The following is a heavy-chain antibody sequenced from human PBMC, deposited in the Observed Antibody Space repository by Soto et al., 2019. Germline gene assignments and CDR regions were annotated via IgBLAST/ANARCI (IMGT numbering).Heavy chain of an antibody. J-gene: IGHJ4*02. Sequence: QVQLVESGGGLVKPGGSLRLSCAASGFTFSDYYINWIRQAPGKGLEWISYISGSSRDTEYADSVRDRFTISRDNAKNSVYLHMNNVRVEDTGLYYCARDKGAIGVQVDWGQGTLVTVSS. CDR2: ISGSSRDT. V-gene: IGHV3-11*06. CDR3: ARDKGAIGVQVD. CDR1: GFTFSDYY. D-gene: IGHD3-16*01.